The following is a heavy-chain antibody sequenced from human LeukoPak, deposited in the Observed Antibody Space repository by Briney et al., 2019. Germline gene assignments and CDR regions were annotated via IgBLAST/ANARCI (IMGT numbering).Heavy chain of an antibody. CDR3: ARALSSSSGTHWFDR. Sequence: SETLSPTCAVSGGSITSYYLSWIRQPPGKGLEWIGYIFYSGISNYNPSLKSRVTMSVDTSNNQFSLKLSSVTAADTAVYYCARALSSSSGTHWFDRWGQGTLVTVSS. V-gene: IGHV4-59*08. D-gene: IGHD6-6*01. CDR2: IFYSGIS. CDR1: GGSITSYY. J-gene: IGHJ5*02.